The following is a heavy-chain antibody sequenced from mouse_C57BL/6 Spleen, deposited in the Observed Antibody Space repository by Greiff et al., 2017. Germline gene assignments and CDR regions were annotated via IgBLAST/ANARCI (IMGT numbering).Heavy chain of an antibody. CDR1: GYTFTSYW. CDR3: ARFDYDY. J-gene: IGHJ2*01. Sequence: VQLQQPGAELVRPGASVKLSCKASGYTFTSYWMHWVKQRPGQGLEWIGVIDPSDSYTNYNQKFKGKATLTVDTSSSTAYIQLSSLTSEDSAVYDCARFDYDYWGKGTTLTVSS. CDR2: IDPSDSYT. D-gene: IGHD2-4*01. V-gene: IGHV1-59*01.